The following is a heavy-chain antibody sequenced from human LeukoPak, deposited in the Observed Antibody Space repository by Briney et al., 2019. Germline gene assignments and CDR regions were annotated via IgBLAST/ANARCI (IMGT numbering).Heavy chain of an antibody. CDR3: VRDNRDSSGWDFDY. CDR2: ISVYNGNR. Sequence: ASVGVSCKASGYSFTNYGITWVREAPGQGLEWVGWISVYNGNRNYAQKFQGRVSMTTDTSTNTAYMEMRSLRSDDTALYYCVRDNRDSSGWDFDYWGQGTLVTVSS. J-gene: IGHJ4*02. CDR1: GYSFTNYG. D-gene: IGHD6-19*01. V-gene: IGHV1-18*01.